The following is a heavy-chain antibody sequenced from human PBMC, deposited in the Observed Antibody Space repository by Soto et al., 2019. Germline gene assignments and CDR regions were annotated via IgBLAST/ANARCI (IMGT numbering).Heavy chain of an antibody. CDR3: AKRYSSGWSDFQH. J-gene: IGHJ1*01. D-gene: IGHD6-19*01. CDR2: IYNSEST. V-gene: IGHV4-59*12. Sequence: PSETLSLTCTVSGGSISSYYWSWIRQPPGKGLEWIGYIYNSESTSYNPSLKSRVTISADTSKNTLYLQMNSLRAEDTAVYYCAKRYSSGWSDFQHWDQGTLVTV. CDR1: GGSISSYY.